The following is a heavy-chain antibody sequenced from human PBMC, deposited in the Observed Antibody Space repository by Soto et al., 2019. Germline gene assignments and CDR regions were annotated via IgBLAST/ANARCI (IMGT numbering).Heavy chain of an antibody. V-gene: IGHV3-48*01. Sequence: PGGSLRLSCVASGFTFRNYALSWVRQAPGRGLERVSSIGLGSSPKYYVDSVEGRFTISRDNAKNSLYLQMYSLFVEDSVVYYCARDQLYYNDFDIWGQGTMVTVSS. J-gene: IGHJ3*02. CDR1: GFTFRNYA. D-gene: IGHD3-10*01. CDR2: IGLGSSPK. CDR3: ARDQLYYNDFDI.